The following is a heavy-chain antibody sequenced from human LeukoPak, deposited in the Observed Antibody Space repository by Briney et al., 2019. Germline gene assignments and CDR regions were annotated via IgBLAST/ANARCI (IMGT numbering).Heavy chain of an antibody. Sequence: ASVKVSCKASGYTFTGYYMHWVRQAPGQGLEWMGWINPNSGGTNYAQKLQGRVTMTTDTSTSTAYMELRSLRSDDTAVYYCARVVLLWFGESYFDYWGQGTLVTVSS. V-gene: IGHV1-2*02. CDR3: ARVVLLWFGESYFDY. D-gene: IGHD3-10*01. CDR1: GYTFTGYY. J-gene: IGHJ4*02. CDR2: INPNSGGT.